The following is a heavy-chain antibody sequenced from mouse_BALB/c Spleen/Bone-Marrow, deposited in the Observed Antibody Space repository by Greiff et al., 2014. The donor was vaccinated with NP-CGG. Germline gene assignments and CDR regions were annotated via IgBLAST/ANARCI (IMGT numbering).Heavy chain of an antibody. D-gene: IGHD1-1*01. V-gene: IGHV5-17*02. CDR1: GFTFSSLG. Sequence: EVKVVESGGGLVQPGGSRKLSCAASGFTFSSLGMHWVRQAPEKGLEWVAYISSGSSTIYYADTVKGRFTISRDNPKNTLFLQMTSLRSEDTAMYYCARSYYGSSYYFDYWGQGTTLTVSS. CDR2: ISSGSSTI. CDR3: ARSYYGSSYYFDY. J-gene: IGHJ2*01.